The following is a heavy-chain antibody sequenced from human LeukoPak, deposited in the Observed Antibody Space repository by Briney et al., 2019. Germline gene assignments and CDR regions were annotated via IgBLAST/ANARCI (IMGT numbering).Heavy chain of an antibody. J-gene: IGHJ4*02. D-gene: IGHD5-12*01. V-gene: IGHV1-2*06. Sequence: ASVKVSCKASGYTFTGYHMHWVRQAPGQGLEWMGRINPNSGDTNYAQKFQGRVTMTRDTSISTAYVELSSLRSEDTAVYYCARGRGGYSGYDWRADYWGQGTLVTVSS. CDR3: ARGRGGYSGYDWRADY. CDR2: INPNSGDT. CDR1: GYTFTGYH.